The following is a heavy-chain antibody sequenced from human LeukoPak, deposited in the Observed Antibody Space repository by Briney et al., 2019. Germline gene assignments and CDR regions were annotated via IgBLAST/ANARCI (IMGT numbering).Heavy chain of an antibody. CDR2: ISYDGSNY. D-gene: IGHD3-10*01. CDR1: GFTFSSYA. CDR3: ARDRGHYLDY. J-gene: IGHJ4*02. Sequence: VGSLRLSCAASGFTFSSYAIHWVRQAPGKGLEWVAVISYDGSNYYYADSVKGRFTISRDNSKNTLYLQMNSLRAEDTAVYYCARDRGHYLDYWGQGTLVTVSS. V-gene: IGHV3-30-3*01.